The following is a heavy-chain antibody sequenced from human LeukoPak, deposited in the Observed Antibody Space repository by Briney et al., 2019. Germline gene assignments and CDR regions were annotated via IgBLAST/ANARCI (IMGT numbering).Heavy chain of an antibody. CDR2: MNPNSGNT. CDR3: ARSNSKPVYYYYGMDV. D-gene: IGHD4-11*01. J-gene: IGHJ6*02. V-gene: IGHV1-8*01. Sequence: ASVQVSCKASGYTFTSYDINWVRQATGQGLEWMGWMNPNSGNTGYAQKFQGRVTMTRNTSISTAYMELSSLRSEDTAVYYCARSNSKPVYYYYGMDVWGQGTTVTVSS. CDR1: GYTFTSYD.